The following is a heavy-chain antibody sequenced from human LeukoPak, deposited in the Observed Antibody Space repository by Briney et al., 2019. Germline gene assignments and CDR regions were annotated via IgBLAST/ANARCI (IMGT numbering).Heavy chain of an antibody. V-gene: IGHV1-18*01. Sequence: GASVKVSCKASGYTFTSYGISWVRQAPGQGLEWMGWISAYNGNTNYAQKLQGRVTMTTDTSTSTAYMELRSLRSDDTVVYYCARFCGGDCYTLFDYWGQGTLVTVSS. J-gene: IGHJ4*02. CDR3: ARFCGGDCYTLFDY. CDR1: GYTFTSYG. D-gene: IGHD2-21*02. CDR2: ISAYNGNT.